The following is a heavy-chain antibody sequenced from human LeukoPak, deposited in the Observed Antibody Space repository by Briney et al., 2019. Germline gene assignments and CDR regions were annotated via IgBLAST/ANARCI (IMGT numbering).Heavy chain of an antibody. CDR3: ARSYLPSVTFDY. CDR1: GYTFTSYG. V-gene: IGHV1-18*01. CDR2: ISAYNGNT. J-gene: IGHJ4*02. Sequence: ASVKVSCKASGYTFTSYGISWVRQAPGQGLEWMGWISAYNGNTNSAQKFQGRVTLTTDTATSTAYMELRSLRPDDTAVYYCARSYLPSVTFDYWGQGTVVSVSS. D-gene: IGHD3-16*02.